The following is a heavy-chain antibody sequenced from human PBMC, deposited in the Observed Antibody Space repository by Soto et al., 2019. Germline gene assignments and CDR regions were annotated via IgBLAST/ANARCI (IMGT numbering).Heavy chain of an antibody. Sequence: GGSLRLSCAASGFTFSSYAMHWVRQAPGKGLEYVSAMSSNGGSTYYANSVKGRFTISRDNSKNTLYLQMGSLRAEDMAVYYCARGLSGSYYDAFDIWGQGPMVTVSS. V-gene: IGHV3-64*01. CDR2: MSSNGGST. J-gene: IGHJ3*02. CDR3: ARGLSGSYYDAFDI. D-gene: IGHD1-26*01. CDR1: GFTFSSYA.